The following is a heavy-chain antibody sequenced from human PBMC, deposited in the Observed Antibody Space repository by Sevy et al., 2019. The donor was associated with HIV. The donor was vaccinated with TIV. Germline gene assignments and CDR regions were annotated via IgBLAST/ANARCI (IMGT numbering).Heavy chain of an antibody. CDR1: AFRFSDYG. V-gene: IGHV3-30*02. CDR3: AKDHYDYRTGYYGYYGMDV. J-gene: IGHJ6*02. Sequence: GGSLRLSCAASAFRFSDYGMHWVRQAPGKGLEWVSLIRFDGSMKYIADSVKGRFTISRDKVKDTLYLQMNSLRPEDTAVYYCAKDHYDYRTGYYGYYGMDVWGQGTTVTVSS. CDR2: IRFDGSMK. D-gene: IGHD3-3*01.